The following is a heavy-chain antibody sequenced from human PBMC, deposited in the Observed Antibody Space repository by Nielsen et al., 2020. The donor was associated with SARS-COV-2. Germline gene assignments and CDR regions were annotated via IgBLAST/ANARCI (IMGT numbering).Heavy chain of an antibody. CDR2: ISGFNGNT. V-gene: IGHV1-18*01. CDR3: ARWRTYGNGWDF. D-gene: IGHD6-19*01. Sequence: ASVKVSCKPSGYTFSNFGLSWVRQAPGRGLEWIGWISGFNGNTNYLQKFKGRVTMTTHSSTGKVYMELRSLRADDTAIYYCARWRTYGNGWDFWGQGTLVTVSS. J-gene: IGHJ4*02. CDR1: GYTFSNFG.